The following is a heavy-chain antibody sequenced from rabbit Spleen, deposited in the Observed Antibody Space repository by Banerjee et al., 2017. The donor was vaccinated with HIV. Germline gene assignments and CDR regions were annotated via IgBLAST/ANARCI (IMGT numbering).Heavy chain of an antibody. CDR2: INVITGKA. J-gene: IGHJ4*01. V-gene: IGHV1S45*01. CDR1: GFSFSNKAV. Sequence: QQQLVESGGGLVKPGASLTLTCKASGFSFSNKAVMCWVRQAPGKGLEWIACINVITGKAVYASWAKGRFTFSRTSSTAVALQMTSLTAADTATYFCARWASNDGYFDLWGQGTLVTVS. CDR3: ARWASNDGYFDL. D-gene: IGHD1-1*01.